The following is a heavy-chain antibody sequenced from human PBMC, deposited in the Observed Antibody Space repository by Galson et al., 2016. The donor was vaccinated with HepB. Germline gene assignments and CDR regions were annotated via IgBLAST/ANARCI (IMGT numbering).Heavy chain of an antibody. CDR3: ARIYRGPRPGAGCYFYSMDV. CDR2: IDWDDDE. V-gene: IGHV2-70*01. Sequence: PALVKPTQTLTLTCTFSGFSLNTYGMCVSWIRQPPGKALEWLALIDWDDDEYYTTFLRTRLTISKDASKNQVVLTMTDMAPLDTATYYCARIYRGPRPGAGCYFYSMDVWGQGTTVTVSS. J-gene: IGHJ6*02. D-gene: IGHD4/OR15-4a*01. CDR1: GFSLNTYGMC.